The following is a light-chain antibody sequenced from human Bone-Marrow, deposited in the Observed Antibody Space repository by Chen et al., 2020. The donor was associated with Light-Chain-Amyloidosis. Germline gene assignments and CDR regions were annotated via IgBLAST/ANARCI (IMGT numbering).Light chain of an antibody. CDR2: DAS. CDR1: QSISTY. Sequence: DIQMPLSPSSLSAFVGDRVTITCRASQSISTYLNWYQQQPGKAPKLLIYDASNLQSGVPSRFSGSGSGTDFTLTVRSLQPEDFAVYYCQQSYSTVWTFGQGTKVEIK. J-gene: IGKJ1*01. CDR3: QQSYSTVWT. V-gene: IGKV1-39*01.